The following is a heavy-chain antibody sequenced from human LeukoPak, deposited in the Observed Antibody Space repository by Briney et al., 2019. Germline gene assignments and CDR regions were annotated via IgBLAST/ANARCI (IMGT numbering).Heavy chain of an antibody. CDR2: ISYDGSNK. J-gene: IGHJ4*02. D-gene: IGHD6-13*01. Sequence: GRSLRLSCAASGFTFSSYGMHWVRQAPGKGLEWVAVISYDGSNKYYADSVKGRFTISRDNSKNTLSLQMNSLRAEDTAVYYCAKVAAAGLRRKYFDYWGQGTLVTVSS. CDR3: AKVAAAGLRRKYFDY. V-gene: IGHV3-30*18. CDR1: GFTFSSYG.